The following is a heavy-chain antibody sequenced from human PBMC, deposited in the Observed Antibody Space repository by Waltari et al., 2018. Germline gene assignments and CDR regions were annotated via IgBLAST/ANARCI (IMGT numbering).Heavy chain of an antibody. J-gene: IGHJ4*02. CDR1: GGSFSGYY. V-gene: IGHV4-34*01. D-gene: IGHD2-2*01. CDR2: INHSGST. Sequence: QVQLQQWGAGLLKPSETLSLTCAVYGGSFSGYYWSWIRQPPGKGLEWIGEINHSGSTNYNPSLKSRVTISVDTSKNQFSLKLSSVTAADTAVYYCARGKDIVVVPAAYRWVRRYYFDYWGQGTLVTVSS. CDR3: ARGKDIVVVPAAYRWVRRYYFDY.